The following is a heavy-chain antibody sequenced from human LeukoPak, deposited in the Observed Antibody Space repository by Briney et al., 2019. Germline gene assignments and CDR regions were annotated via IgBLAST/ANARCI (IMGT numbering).Heavy chain of an antibody. V-gene: IGHV3-23*01. D-gene: IGHD4/OR15-4a*01. J-gene: IGHJ4*02. CDR1: GFTFSSYA. CDR2: TSGSGGST. CDR3: ARRAGAYSHPYDY. Sequence: GGSLRLSCAASGFTFSSYAMNWVRQAPGKGLEWISATSGSGGSTYYADSVKGRFTISRDNSKNTLYLQMNSLRAEDTAVYYCARRAGAYSHPYDYWGQGTLVTVSS.